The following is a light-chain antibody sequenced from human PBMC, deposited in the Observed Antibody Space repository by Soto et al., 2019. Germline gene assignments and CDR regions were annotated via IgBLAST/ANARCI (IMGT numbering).Light chain of an antibody. Sequence: QSALTQPASVSGSPGQSITISCTGTNSDVGAYNYVSWFQHHPGRAPKLITFEFSNRPSGVSHRFSGSKSGNTASLTISGLQTDDEADYYCQSSGSSDHVVFGGGTQLTVL. CDR1: NSDVGAYNY. CDR3: QSSGSSDHVV. V-gene: IGLV2-14*01. CDR2: EFS. J-gene: IGLJ2*01.